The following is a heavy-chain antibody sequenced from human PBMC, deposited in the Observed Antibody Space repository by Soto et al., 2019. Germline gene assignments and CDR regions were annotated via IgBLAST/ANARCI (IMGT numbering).Heavy chain of an antibody. CDR3: ARGRYCLTGRCFPNWFDS. Sequence: QVQLLESGPGLVKPSQTLSLTCSVSGDSISTVDYFWAWVRQPPGQALEYIGYIYKSATTSYNPSFESRVAMSLDTSKSQFSLNVTSLTAADTAVYFCARGRYCLTGRCFPNWFDSWGQGTLVTVSS. CDR2: IYKSATT. V-gene: IGHV4-30-4*01. J-gene: IGHJ5*01. CDR1: GDSISTVDYF. D-gene: IGHD2-15*01.